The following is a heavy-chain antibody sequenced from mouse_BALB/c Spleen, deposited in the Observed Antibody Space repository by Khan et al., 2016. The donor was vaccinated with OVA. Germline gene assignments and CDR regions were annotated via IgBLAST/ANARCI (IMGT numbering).Heavy chain of an antibody. V-gene: IGHV1-63*02. CDR2: IYPGGYFT. J-gene: IGHJ1*01. CDR3: ARCATWYVDV. CDR1: GYTFTNYW. Sequence: VQLQQSGGEVVRPGTSVKISCKASGYTFTNYWLGWVRQRPGHGLEWIGDIYPGGYFTNYNEKFKDKATLTVDTSSTTANMQLSSLTSEDSAVYFCARCATWYVDVWGAGTTVTVSS. D-gene: IGHD1-1*01.